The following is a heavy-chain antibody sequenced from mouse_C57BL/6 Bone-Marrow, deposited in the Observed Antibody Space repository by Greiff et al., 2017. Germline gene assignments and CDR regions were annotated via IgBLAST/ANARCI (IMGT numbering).Heavy chain of an antibody. J-gene: IGHJ1*03. CDR1: GYTFTDYN. V-gene: IGHV1-18*01. CDR3: ARRQTTVVDWYFDV. CDR2: INPNNGGT. D-gene: IGHD1-1*01. Sequence: VQLQQSGPELVKPGASVKIPCKASGYTFTDYNMDWVKQSHGKSLEWIGDINPNNGGTIYNQKFKGKATLTVDKSSSTAYMELRSLTSEDTAVYYCARRQTTVVDWYFDVWGTGTTVTVSS.